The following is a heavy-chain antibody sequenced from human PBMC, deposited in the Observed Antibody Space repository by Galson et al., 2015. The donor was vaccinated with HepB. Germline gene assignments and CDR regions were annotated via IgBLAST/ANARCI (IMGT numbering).Heavy chain of an antibody. J-gene: IGHJ3*02. Sequence: SLRLSCAASGFTFSSYWMSWVRQAPGKGLEWVANIKQDGSEKYYADSVKGRFTISRDNAKNSLYLQMNSLRAEDTAVYYCARDSTSGSDAFDIWGQGTMVTVSS. D-gene: IGHD1-26*01. CDR2: IKQDGSEK. CDR1: GFTFSSYW. V-gene: IGHV3-7*03. CDR3: ARDSTSGSDAFDI.